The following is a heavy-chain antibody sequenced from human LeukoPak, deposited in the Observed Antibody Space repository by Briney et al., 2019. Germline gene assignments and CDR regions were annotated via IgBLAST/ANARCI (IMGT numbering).Heavy chain of an antibody. Sequence: SETLSLTCTVSGGSISSSSYYWGWIRQPPGKGLEWIGSIYYSGSTYYNPSLKSRVTISVDTSKNLFSLKLSSVTAADTAVYYCASGGYCSSTSCYPNWFDPWGLGTLVTVSS. CDR3: ASGGYCSSTSCYPNWFDP. V-gene: IGHV4-39*07. J-gene: IGHJ5*02. CDR1: GGSISSSSYY. CDR2: IYYSGST. D-gene: IGHD2-2*01.